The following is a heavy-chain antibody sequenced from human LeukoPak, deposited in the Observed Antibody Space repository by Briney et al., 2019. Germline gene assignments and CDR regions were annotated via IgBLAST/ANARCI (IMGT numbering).Heavy chain of an antibody. CDR3: ARINRLTIFGVVDYYGMDV. D-gene: IGHD3-3*01. Sequence: GGSLRLSCAASGFTFSTFAMHWVRQAPGKGLEWVAVISYDGNNEYNADSVKGRFTISRDNSKNTLYLQMNSLRVEDTAVYYCARINRLTIFGVVDYYGMDVWGQGTTVTVSS. V-gene: IGHV3-30-3*01. J-gene: IGHJ6*02. CDR1: GFTFSTFA. CDR2: ISYDGNNE.